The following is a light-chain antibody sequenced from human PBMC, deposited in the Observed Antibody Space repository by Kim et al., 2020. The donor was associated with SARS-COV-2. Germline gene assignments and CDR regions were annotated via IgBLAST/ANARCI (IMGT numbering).Light chain of an antibody. CDR2: WAS. V-gene: IGKV4-1*01. J-gene: IGKJ1*01. CDR1: QSVLYSSKGLNY. CDR3: QQYYSTPRT. Sequence: DIVMTQSPDSLVVSLGERATINCKSSQSVLYSSKGLNYLSWYKQKPGQPPKLLIYWASTRESGVPDRFSGSGSGTDFTLTISSLQAEDVAVYYCQQYYSTPRTFGQGTKVDIK.